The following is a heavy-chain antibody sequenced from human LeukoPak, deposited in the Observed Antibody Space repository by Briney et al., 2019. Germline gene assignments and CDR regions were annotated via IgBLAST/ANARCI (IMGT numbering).Heavy chain of an antibody. CDR3: AKDRRDGYTADAFDI. J-gene: IGHJ3*02. CDR1: GFTFSSYA. D-gene: IGHD5-24*01. Sequence: GGSLRLSCAASGFTFSSYAMSWVRQAPGKWLEWVSAISGSGGSTFYADSVKGRFTISRDNSKNTLYLQTNSLRAEDTAVYYCAKDRRDGYTADAFDIWGQGTMVTVSS. CDR2: ISGSGGST. V-gene: IGHV3-23*01.